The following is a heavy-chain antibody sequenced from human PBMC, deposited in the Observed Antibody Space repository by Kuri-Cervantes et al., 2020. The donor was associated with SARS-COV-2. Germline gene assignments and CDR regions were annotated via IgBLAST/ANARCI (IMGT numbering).Heavy chain of an antibody. D-gene: IGHD3-3*02. CDR1: GFTFSGSA. J-gene: IGHJ3*02. V-gene: IGHV3-73*01. CDR3: TVHLDAFDI. CDR2: IRSKANSYAT. Sequence: LSLTCAASGFTFSGSAMHWVRQASGKGLEWVGRIRSKANSYATAYAASVKGRFTISRDDSKNTAYLQMNSLKTEDTAVYYCTVHLDAFDIWGQGTMVTVSS.